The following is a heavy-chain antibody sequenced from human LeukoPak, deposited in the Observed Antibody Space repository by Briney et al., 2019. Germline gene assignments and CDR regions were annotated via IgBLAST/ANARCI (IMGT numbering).Heavy chain of an antibody. CDR2: IYHSGST. CDR1: GYSISSGYY. V-gene: IGHV4-38-2*02. J-gene: IGHJ5*02. CDR3: ARPPLP. Sequence: PSETLSLTCTVSGYSISSGYYWGWIRQPPGKGLEWIGSIYHSGSTYYNPSLKSRVTISVDTSKNQFSLKLSSVTAADTAVYYCARPPLPWGQGTLVTVSS. D-gene: IGHD3-16*02.